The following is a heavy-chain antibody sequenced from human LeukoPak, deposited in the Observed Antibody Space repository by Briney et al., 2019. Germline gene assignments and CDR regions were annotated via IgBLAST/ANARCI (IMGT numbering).Heavy chain of an antibody. J-gene: IGHJ4*02. V-gene: IGHV3-74*01. Sequence: PGGSLRLSCAASEFTFSTYWMHWVRRAPGKGLVWVSRINSDGSSTNYADSVKGRFTISRDNAKNTLYLQMNSLSIEDTAVYYCASGYSSDYGGNVYWGRGTLVTVSS. D-gene: IGHD4-23*01. CDR2: INSDGSST. CDR1: EFTFSTYW. CDR3: ASGYSSDYGGNVY.